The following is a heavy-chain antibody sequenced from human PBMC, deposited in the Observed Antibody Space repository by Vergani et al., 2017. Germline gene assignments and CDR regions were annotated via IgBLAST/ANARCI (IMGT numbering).Heavy chain of an antibody. J-gene: IGHJ4*02. V-gene: IGHV3-9*03. D-gene: IGHD5-18*01. Sequence: EVQLVESGGGLVQPGRSLRLSCAASGFTFDDYAMHWVRQAPGKGLEWVSGISWNSGSIGYAESVKGRFTISRDNAKNSLYLQMNSLRAEDMALYYCAKDMGAFGGYSYGYFDYWGQGTLVTVSS. CDR1: GFTFDDYA. CDR3: AKDMGAFGGYSYGYFDY. CDR2: ISWNSGSI.